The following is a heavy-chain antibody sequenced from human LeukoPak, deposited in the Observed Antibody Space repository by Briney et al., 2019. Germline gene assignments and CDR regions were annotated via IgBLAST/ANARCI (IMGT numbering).Heavy chain of an antibody. D-gene: IGHD1-1*01. CDR1: GGTFSSYA. Sequence: ASVKVSCKASGGTFSSYAISWVRQAPGQGLEWMGGIIPIFGTANYAQKFQGRVTITADKSTSTAYMELSSLRSEDTAVYYCARGKGWNDVVGYYYYYMDVWGKGTTVTISS. CDR2: IIPIFGTA. V-gene: IGHV1-69*06. CDR3: ARGKGWNDVVGYYYYYMDV. J-gene: IGHJ6*03.